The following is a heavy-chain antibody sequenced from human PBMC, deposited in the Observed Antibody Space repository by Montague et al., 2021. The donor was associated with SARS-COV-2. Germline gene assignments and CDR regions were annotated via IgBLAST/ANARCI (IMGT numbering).Heavy chain of an antibody. CDR3: ARLKRYFDSSGSPSAFDF. Sequence: SETLSLTCTVSGGSITNNIDYWAWIRQPPGKGLEWIGSIYYTGNTYYNPSLKSRVIISVVTSKNHFTLKLGSVTAAETAVYYCARLKRYFDSSGSPSAFDFWGQGTKVTVSS. D-gene: IGHD3-22*01. J-gene: IGHJ3*01. CDR2: IYYTGNT. V-gene: IGHV4-39*02. CDR1: GGSITNNIDY.